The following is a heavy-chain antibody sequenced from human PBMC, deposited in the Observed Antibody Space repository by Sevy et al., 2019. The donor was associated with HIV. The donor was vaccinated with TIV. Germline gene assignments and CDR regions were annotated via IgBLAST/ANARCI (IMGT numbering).Heavy chain of an antibody. V-gene: IGHV3-53*01. CDR1: GFTVSSNY. Sequence: GGSLRLSCAASGFTVSSNYMSWVRQAPGKGLEWVSGICSGGSTYYADSVKGRFTISRDNSKNTLYIQMNSLRAEDTAVYYCARGMARKASGAFDIWGQGTMVTVSS. D-gene: IGHD5-12*01. J-gene: IGHJ3*02. CDR2: ICSGGST. CDR3: ARGMARKASGAFDI.